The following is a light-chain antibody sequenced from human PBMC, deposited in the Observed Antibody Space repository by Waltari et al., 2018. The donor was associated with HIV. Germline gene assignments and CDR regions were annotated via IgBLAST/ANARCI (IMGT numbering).Light chain of an antibody. CDR2: HNS. CDR3: AAWDDSVNGLV. J-gene: IGLJ3*02. Sequence: QSVLTQPPSASGTAGQRVTISCSGTSSNIGSNTVNWYQQLPGTAPKLLIYHNSWRPSGSPARCSGSKSGTSASLAISGLQSEDEADYYCAAWDDSVNGLVFGGGTKLTV. V-gene: IGLV1-44*01. CDR1: SSNIGSNT.